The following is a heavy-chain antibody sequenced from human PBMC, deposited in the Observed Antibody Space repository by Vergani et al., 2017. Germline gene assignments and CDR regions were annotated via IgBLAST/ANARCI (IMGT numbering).Heavy chain of an antibody. V-gene: IGHV5-51*01. J-gene: IGHJ4*02. D-gene: IGHD2-21*01. CDR2: INPIDSKI. CDR1: KSSFISNE. CDR3: TRHVPCGDGACLHFDH. Sequence: EVMLVQSGAEVKKPGESLKISCKYSKSSFISNEIACVRQMSGKGLQWMGNINPIDSKIAYSPSFQGQAIMSLDKSITTAYLQWRSLKASDTAIYYCTRHVPCGDGACLHFDHWGQGTQVTVSS.